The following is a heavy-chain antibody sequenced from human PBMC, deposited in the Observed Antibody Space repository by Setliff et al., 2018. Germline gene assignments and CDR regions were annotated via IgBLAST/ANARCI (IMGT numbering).Heavy chain of an antibody. J-gene: IGHJ4*02. V-gene: IGHV3-23*01. CDR3: AKFSPGAYNFDY. CDR1: GFTFSSYA. D-gene: IGHD4-4*01. Sequence: GSLRLSCAASGFTFSSYAMSWVRQAPGKGLEWVSVISGSGGSTYYADSVKGRFTISRDNSKNTLYLQMNSLRAEDTAVYYCAKFSPGAYNFDYWGQGTLVTVSS. CDR2: ISGSGGST.